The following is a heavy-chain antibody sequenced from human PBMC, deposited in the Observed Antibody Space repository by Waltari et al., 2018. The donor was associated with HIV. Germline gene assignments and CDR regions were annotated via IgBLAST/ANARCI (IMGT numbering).Heavy chain of an antibody. J-gene: IGHJ4*02. D-gene: IGHD3-3*01. CDR3: ARVGRGDQYDFWSASMTGGGDY. CDR2: SSAKKGNT. CDR1: GYTFTSYG. Sequence: QVQLVQSGSEVKKPGASVKVSCKTSGYTFTSYGISWVRQAPGKGLDWVGWSSAKKGNTHFEQKYQYRVTMTTDMSTSTAYMQLRSLRSDDTAVYYCARVGRGDQYDFWSASMTGGGDYWGQGTLVTVSS. V-gene: IGHV1-18*01.